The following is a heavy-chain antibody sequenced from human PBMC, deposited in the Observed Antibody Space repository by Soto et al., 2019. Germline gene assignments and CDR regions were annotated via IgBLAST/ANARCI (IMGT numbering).Heavy chain of an antibody. V-gene: IGHV3-74*01. D-gene: IGHD3-16*01. CDR1: GFTFSSYW. J-gene: IGHJ4*02. CDR3: ARSAMGRLGAYDY. CDR2: INSDGSST. Sequence: PGGSLRLSCAASGFTFSSYWMHWVRQVPGKGLVWVSRINSDGSSTSYADSVKGRFTISRDNAKNTLYLQMNSLRAEDTAVYYCARSAMGRLGAYDYWGQGTLVTVSS.